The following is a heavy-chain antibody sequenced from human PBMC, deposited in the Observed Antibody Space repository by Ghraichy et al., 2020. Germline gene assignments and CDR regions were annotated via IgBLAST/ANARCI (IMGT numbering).Heavy chain of an antibody. V-gene: IGHV3-21*01. CDR3: ARGRYFDL. J-gene: IGHJ2*01. Sequence: SCAASGFSFNTYGMNWVRQAPVKGLEWVSSISTSGIYTSYSDSVRGRFTISRDYAKNSLFLQVNSLRADDTAVYYCARGRYFDLWGRGTLVAVSS. D-gene: IGHD3/OR15-3a*01. CDR2: ISTSGIYT. CDR1: GFSFNTYG.